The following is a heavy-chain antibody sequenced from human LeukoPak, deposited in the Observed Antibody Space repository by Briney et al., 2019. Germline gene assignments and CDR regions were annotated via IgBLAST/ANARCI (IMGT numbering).Heavy chain of an antibody. CDR3: ARAVVVTAPFDY. CDR2: IYYSGST. V-gene: IGHV4-39*07. D-gene: IGHD2-21*02. CDR1: GGSISSSSYY. Sequence: SSETLSLTCTVSGGSISSSSYYWGWIRQPPGKGLEWIGSIYYSGSTYYNPSLKSRVTISVDTSKNQFSLKLSSVTAADTALYYCARAVVVTAPFDYWGQGTLVTVSS. J-gene: IGHJ4*02.